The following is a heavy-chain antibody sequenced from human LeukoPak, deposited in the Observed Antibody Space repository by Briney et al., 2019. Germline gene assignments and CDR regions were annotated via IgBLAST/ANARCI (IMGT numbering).Heavy chain of an antibody. J-gene: IGHJ4*02. V-gene: IGHV1-24*01. D-gene: IGHD4-17*01. CDR3: ATLADYEAFDY. CDR2: FDPEDGET. Sequence: ASVKVSCKASGYTFTGYYMHWVRQAPGKGLEWMGGFDPEDGETIYAQKFQGRVTMTEDTSTDTAYMELSSLRSEDTAVYYCATLADYEAFDYWGQGTLVTVSS. CDR1: GYTFTGYY.